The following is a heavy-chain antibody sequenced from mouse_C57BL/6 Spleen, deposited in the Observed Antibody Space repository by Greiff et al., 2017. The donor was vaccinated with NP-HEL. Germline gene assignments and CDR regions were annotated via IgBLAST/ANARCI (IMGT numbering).Heavy chain of an antibody. CDR1: GYTFTDYE. D-gene: IGHD1-1*01. J-gene: IGHJ2*01. CDR3: TRGGITTVVGGDY. Sequence: QVHVKQSGAELVRPGASVTLSCKASGYTFTDYEMHWVKQTPVHGLEWIGAIDPETGGSAYNQKLTGKAILTADKSSSTAYMELRILTSEDSAVYYGTRGGITTVVGGDYRGQGTTRTGST. CDR2: IDPETGGS. V-gene: IGHV1-15*01.